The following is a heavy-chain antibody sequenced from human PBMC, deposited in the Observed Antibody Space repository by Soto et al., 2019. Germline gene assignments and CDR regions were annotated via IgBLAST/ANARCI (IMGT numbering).Heavy chain of an antibody. Sequence: QVQLVESGGGVVQPGRSLRLSCAASGFNFSSYGMHWVRQAPGKGLEWVAAIWVDGNNKEYRDSVKGRFTISRDNSKNTLSLQMNSLRTEDTAVYYCAPQYSSSWPFDYWGQGTLVTVSS. D-gene: IGHD6-13*01. J-gene: IGHJ4*02. CDR2: IWVDGNNK. CDR3: APQYSSSWPFDY. V-gene: IGHV3-33*01. CDR1: GFNFSSYG.